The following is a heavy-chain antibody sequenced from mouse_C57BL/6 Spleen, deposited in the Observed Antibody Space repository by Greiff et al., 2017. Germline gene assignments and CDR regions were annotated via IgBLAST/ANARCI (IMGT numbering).Heavy chain of an antibody. CDR2: INPSSGYT. J-gene: IGHJ4*01. Sequence: VQLLQSGAELAQPGASVKLSCTASGYTFTSYWMHWVHQRPGQGLEWIGYINPSSGYTKYNQTFKDKATLTVDKSSSTAYMQLSSLTYEDSAVYYCARWGTTVVAPSDYWGQGTSVTGSA. CDR3: ARWGTTVVAPSDY. D-gene: IGHD1-1*01. V-gene: IGHV1-7*01. CDR1: GYTFTSYW.